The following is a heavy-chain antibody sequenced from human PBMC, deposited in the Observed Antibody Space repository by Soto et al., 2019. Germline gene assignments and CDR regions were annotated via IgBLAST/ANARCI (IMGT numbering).Heavy chain of an antibody. CDR1: GGSISSSSYY. Sequence: QLQLQESGPGLVKPSETLSLTCTVSGGSISSSSYYWGWIRQPPGKGLEWIGSIYYSGSTYYNPSLKSRVTISVDTSKNQFSLKLSSVTAADTAVYYCARRRVVVVAATLGFDYWGQGTLVTVSS. CDR2: IYYSGST. D-gene: IGHD2-15*01. V-gene: IGHV4-39*01. J-gene: IGHJ4*02. CDR3: ARRRVVVVAATLGFDY.